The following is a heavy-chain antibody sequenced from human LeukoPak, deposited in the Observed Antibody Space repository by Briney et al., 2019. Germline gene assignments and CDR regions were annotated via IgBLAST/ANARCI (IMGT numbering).Heavy chain of an antibody. Sequence: ASVKVSCKASGYTXTAYYVHWVRQAPGQGLEWMGWINPSSGGTNYAQKFQGRVTMTRDTSISTAYMELNRLISDDTAVYYCARAVDYNRGYYFDYWGQGTLVTVSS. CDR2: INPSSGGT. J-gene: IGHJ4*02. D-gene: IGHD4-11*01. CDR1: GYTXTAYY. V-gene: IGHV1-2*02. CDR3: ARAVDYNRGYYFDY.